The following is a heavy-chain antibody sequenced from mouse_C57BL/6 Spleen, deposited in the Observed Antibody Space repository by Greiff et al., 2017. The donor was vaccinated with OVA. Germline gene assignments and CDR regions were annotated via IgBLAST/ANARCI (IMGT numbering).Heavy chain of an antibody. V-gene: IGHV1-80*01. Sequence: VQLQQSGAELVKPGASVKISCKASGYAFSSYWMNWVKQRPGKGLEWIGQIYPGYGDTNYNGKFKGKATLTADKSSSTAYMQLSSLTSEDSAVYFCARGATVVARNWYFDVWGTGTTVTVSS. CDR2: IYPGYGDT. CDR3: ARGATVVARNWYFDV. D-gene: IGHD1-1*01. CDR1: GYAFSSYW. J-gene: IGHJ1*03.